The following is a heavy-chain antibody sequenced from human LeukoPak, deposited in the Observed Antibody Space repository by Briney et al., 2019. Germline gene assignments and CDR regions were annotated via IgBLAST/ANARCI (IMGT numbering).Heavy chain of an antibody. CDR2: ISGSGGRT. D-gene: IGHD4-23*01. V-gene: IGHV3-23*01. J-gene: IGHJ4*02. Sequence: GGSLRLSCAASGFTFSSYAMSWVRQAPGKGLEWVSGISGSGGRTYYADSVKGRFTISRDNSKNTLYLQMNSLRAEDTAVYYCARSLTTVVGGNYWGQGTLVTVSS. CDR3: ARSLTTVVGGNY. CDR1: GFTFSSYA.